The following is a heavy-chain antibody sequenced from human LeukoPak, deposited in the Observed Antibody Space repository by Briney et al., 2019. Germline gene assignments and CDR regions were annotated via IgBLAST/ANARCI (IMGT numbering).Heavy chain of an antibody. CDR1: GFTFSSYA. CDR2: ISGSSSNI. D-gene: IGHD3-10*01. CDR3: ASRVGYYGSGSPWSFDY. J-gene: IGHJ4*02. Sequence: GGSLRLSCAASGFTFSSYAMSWVRQAPGKGLGWVSAISGSSSNIYYADSVKGRFTISRDNAKNSLYLQMNSLRAEDTAVYYCASRVGYYGSGSPWSFDYWGQGTLVTVSS. V-gene: IGHV3-21*01.